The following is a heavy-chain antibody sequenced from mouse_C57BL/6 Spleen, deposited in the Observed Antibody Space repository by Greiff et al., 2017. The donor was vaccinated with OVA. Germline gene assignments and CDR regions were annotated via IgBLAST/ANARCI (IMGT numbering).Heavy chain of an antibody. Sequence: QVQLQQSGAELARPGASVKMSCKASGYTFTSYTMHWVKQRPGQGLEWIGYINPSSGYTKYNQKFKDKATLTADKSSSTAYMQLSSLTSEDSAVYYCARGGGLLRFHAMDYGGQGTSVTVAS. D-gene: IGHD1-1*01. CDR1: GYTFTSYT. J-gene: IGHJ4*01. V-gene: IGHV1-4*01. CDR2: INPSSGYT. CDR3: ARGGGLLRFHAMDY.